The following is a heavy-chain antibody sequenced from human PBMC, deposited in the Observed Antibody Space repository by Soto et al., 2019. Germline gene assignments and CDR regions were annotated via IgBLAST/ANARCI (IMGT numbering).Heavy chain of an antibody. V-gene: IGHV3-7*03. CDR1: VFTFSSYG. D-gene: IGHD3-10*01. J-gene: IGHJ3*02. Sequence: GGSLRLSCAASVFTFSSYGMGWVRQGPGKGLEWVANIKQDGSEKYYVDSVKGRFTISRDNAKNSPYLQMNSRRAEDTAVYYSARGLATMVRGDQIWGQGTMVTVSS. CDR2: IKQDGSEK. CDR3: ARGLATMVRGDQI.